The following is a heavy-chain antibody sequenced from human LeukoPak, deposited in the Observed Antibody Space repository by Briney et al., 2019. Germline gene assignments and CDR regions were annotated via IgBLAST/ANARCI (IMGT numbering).Heavy chain of an antibody. D-gene: IGHD3-16*01. CDR1: GGSISSTDYY. V-gene: IGHV4-39*07. Sequence: PSETLSLTCTVSGGSISSTDYYWGWIRQPPGTGLEWIGTTYFRGSTYYNPSVKSRVTISVDTSKNQFSLNLNSVTAADTAVYYCASLISVSNLYYFDYWGQGTQVTVSS. CDR2: TYFRGST. CDR3: ASLISVSNLYYFDY. J-gene: IGHJ4*02.